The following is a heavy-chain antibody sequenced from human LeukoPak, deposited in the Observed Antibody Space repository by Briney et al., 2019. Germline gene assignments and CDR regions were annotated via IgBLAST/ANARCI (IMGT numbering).Heavy chain of an antibody. V-gene: IGHV4-61*10. Sequence: PSETLSLTCTVSGGSISSGSYYWSWIRQPAGKGLEWIGYIHYSGSTNYNPSLKSRVTISVDTSKNQFSLKLSSVTAADTAVYYCARRRDAFDIWGQGTMVTVSS. CDR3: ARRRDAFDI. CDR1: GGSISSGSYY. J-gene: IGHJ3*02. CDR2: IHYSGST.